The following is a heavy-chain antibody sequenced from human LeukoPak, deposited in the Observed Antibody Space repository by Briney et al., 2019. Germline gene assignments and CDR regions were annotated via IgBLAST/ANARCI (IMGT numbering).Heavy chain of an antibody. CDR3: ARDRSTSWLCVDP. V-gene: IGHV4-31*02. Sequence: LRLSCAASGFTVNSNYMSWIRQHPGKGLEWIGYIYYSGSTYYNPSLKSRVTISVDTSKNQFSLKLSSVTAADTAVYYCARDRSTSWLCVDPWGQGTLVTVSS. J-gene: IGHJ5*02. CDR2: IYYSGST. D-gene: IGHD2-2*01. CDR1: GFTVNSNY.